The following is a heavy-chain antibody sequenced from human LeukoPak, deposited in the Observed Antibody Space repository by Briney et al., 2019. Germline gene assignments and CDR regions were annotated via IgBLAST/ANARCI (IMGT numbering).Heavy chain of an antibody. V-gene: IGHV1-69*04. Sequence: ASVKVSCKASGGTFSSYAISWVRQAPGQGLEWMGRIIPILGIANYAQKFQGRVTITADKSTSTAYMELSSLRAEDTAVYYCAKGLDYDYVWGTYRPWDYWGQGTLVTVSS. CDR3: AKGLDYDYVWGTYRPWDY. CDR1: GGTFSSYA. J-gene: IGHJ4*02. D-gene: IGHD3-16*02. CDR2: IIPILGIA.